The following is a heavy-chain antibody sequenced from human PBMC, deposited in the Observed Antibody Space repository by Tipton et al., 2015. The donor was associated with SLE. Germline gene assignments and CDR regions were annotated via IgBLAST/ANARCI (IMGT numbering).Heavy chain of an antibody. CDR2: ISSSGSTI. Sequence: SLRLSCAASRFTFSDYYMSWIRQAPGKGLEWLSYISSSGSTIYYADSVKGRFTISRGNAEKSLYLQMNSLRAEDTAVYYCASGTYDFWSGAWAFDIWGQGTMVTVSS. J-gene: IGHJ3*02. D-gene: IGHD3-3*01. CDR3: ASGTYDFWSGAWAFDI. V-gene: IGHV3-11*04. CDR1: RFTFSDYY.